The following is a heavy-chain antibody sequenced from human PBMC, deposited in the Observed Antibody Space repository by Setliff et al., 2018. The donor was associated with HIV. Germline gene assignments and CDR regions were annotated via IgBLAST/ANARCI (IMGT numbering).Heavy chain of an antibody. V-gene: IGHV1-18*01. CDR3: ARVNYPSLSSSWYRLDYYYYTDV. J-gene: IGHJ6*03. D-gene: IGHD6-13*01. Sequence: ASVKVSCKTSGYPFTSYALTWVRQAPGQGLEWMGWISGYNGKTNYPQKLQGRLTMTTDTSTSTVYMELRSLRSDDTAMYYCARVNYPSLSSSWYRLDYYYYTDVWGKGTMVTVSS. CDR1: GYPFTSYA. CDR2: ISGYNGKT.